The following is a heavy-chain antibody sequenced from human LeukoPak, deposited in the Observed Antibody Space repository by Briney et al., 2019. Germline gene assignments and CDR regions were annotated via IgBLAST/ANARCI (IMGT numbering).Heavy chain of an antibody. CDR2: INHSGST. CDR1: GGSFSGYY. CDR3: ARYRDYYDDSGYSADAFDI. Sequence: KPSETLSLTCAVYGGSFSGYYWSWIRQPPGKGLEWIGEINHSGSTNYNTSLKSRVTISVDKSKNQFSLKLSSVTAADTAIYYCARYRDYYDDSGYSADAFDIWGQGTMVTVSS. V-gene: IGHV4-34*01. D-gene: IGHD3-22*01. J-gene: IGHJ3*02.